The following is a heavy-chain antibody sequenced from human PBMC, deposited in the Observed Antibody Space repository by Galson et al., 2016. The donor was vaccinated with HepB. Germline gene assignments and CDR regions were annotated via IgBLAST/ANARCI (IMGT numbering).Heavy chain of an antibody. CDR1: GFSFSSYS. V-gene: IGHV3-64*04. J-gene: IGHJ4*02. CDR3: ARGLAGVDDH. CDR2: INHDGGGA. D-gene: IGHD2-21*01. Sequence: SLRLSCAASGFSFSSYSMHWVRQTPGKGLEYVSAINHDGGGAYYADSVKGRFTISRDNSKNTLYLQMHSLRAEDTAVYYCARGLAGVDDHWGQGTLVTVSS.